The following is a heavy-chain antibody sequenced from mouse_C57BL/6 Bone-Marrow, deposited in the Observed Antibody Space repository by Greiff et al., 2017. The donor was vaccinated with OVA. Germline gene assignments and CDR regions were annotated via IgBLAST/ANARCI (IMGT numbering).Heavy chain of an antibody. D-gene: IGHD1-1*01. CDR3: ARLRYYGSSYHFAY. CDR2: IDPSDSYT. CDR1: GYTFTSYW. J-gene: IGHJ3*01. Sequence: VQLQQSGAELVKPGASVKLSCKASGYTFTSYWMQWVKQRPGQGLEWIGEIDPSDSYTNYNQKFKGKATLTVDTSSSTAYMQLSSLTSEDSAVYYCARLRYYGSSYHFAYWGQGTLVTVSA. V-gene: IGHV1-50*01.